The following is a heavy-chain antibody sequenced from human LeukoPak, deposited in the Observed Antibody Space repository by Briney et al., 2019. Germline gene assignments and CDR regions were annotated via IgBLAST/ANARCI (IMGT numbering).Heavy chain of an antibody. D-gene: IGHD3-3*01. CDR1: GFTFSSYS. J-gene: IGHJ6*03. CDR2: ISSSSSTI. V-gene: IGHV3-48*01. Sequence: GSLRLSCAASGFTFSSYSMNWVRQAPGKGLEWVSYISSSSSTIYYADSVKGRFTISRDNAKNSLYLQMNSLRAEDTAVYYCARDPSIYYYMDVWGKGTTVTVSS. CDR3: ARDPSIYYYMDV.